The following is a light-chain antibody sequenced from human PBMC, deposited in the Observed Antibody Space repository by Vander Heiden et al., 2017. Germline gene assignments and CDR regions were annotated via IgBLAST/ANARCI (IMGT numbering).Light chain of an antibody. CDR2: WAS. V-gene: IGKV4-1*01. CDR3: QQYYSTPRT. J-gene: IGKJ1*01. Sequence: DIVMTQPPHSLAVSLGQGATTHCKASQSVLASSNNRNYLAWYQQKPGQPPKLLIYWASTRESGVPDRFSGSGSGTDFTLTISSLQAEDVAVYYCQQYYSTPRTFGQGTKVEIK. CDR1: QSVLASSNNRNY.